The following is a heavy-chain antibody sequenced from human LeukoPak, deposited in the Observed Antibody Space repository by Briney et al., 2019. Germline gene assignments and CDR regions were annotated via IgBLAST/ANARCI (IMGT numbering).Heavy chain of an antibody. CDR1: GASISSGGYS. J-gene: IGHJ2*01. D-gene: IGHD2-15*01. CDR2: IYDSGST. CDR3: ARAPCSGGSCPYWYFDL. V-gene: IGHV4-30-2*01. Sequence: SETLSLTCAVSGASISSGGYSWSWIRQPPGKGLEWIGYIYDSGSTYYNPSLKSRVTISVDRSKNQFSLKLSSVTAADTAVYYCARAPCSGGSCPYWYFDLWGRGTLVTVSS.